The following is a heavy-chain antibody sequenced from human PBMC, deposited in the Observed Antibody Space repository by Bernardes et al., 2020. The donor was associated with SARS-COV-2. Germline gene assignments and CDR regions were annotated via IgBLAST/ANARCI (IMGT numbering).Heavy chain of an antibody. V-gene: IGHV1-58*01. J-gene: IGHJ4*02. CDR2: IVVGSGNT. Sequence: SVKVSCKASGFTFTSSAVQWVRQARGQRLEWIGWIVVGSGNTNYAQKFQERVTITRDMSTSTAYMELSSLRSEDTAVYYCAADPSSGVPAANYWGQGTLVTVSS. CDR3: AADPSSGVPAANY. CDR1: GFTFTSSA. D-gene: IGHD2-2*01.